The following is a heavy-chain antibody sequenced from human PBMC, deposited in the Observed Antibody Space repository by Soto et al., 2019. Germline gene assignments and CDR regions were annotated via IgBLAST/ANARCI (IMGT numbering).Heavy chain of an antibody. V-gene: IGHV4-39*01. CDR3: VRRSGGTYLTLGY. CDR2: MYYSGST. CDR1: GASITTSYY. J-gene: IGHJ4*02. Sequence: PSETLSLTCTFSGASITTSYYWGWIRQPPGKGLEWIGDMYYSGSTYYNPSLKSRVTMSVDTSKNQFSLNLSSVTAADTAVYYCVRRSGGTYLTLGYWGQGTQVTVSS. D-gene: IGHD3-10*01.